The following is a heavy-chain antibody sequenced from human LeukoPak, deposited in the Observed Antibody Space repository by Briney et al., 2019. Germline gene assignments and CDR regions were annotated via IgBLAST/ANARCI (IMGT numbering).Heavy chain of an antibody. J-gene: IGHJ6*03. CDR2: MNPNSGNT. D-gene: IGHD2-2*01. V-gene: IGHV1-8*01. CDR3: ARGGCSSTSCPFYYYYYMDV. Sequence: ASVKVSCKASGYTFTSYDINWVRQATGQGLEWMGWMNPNSGNTGYAQKFQGRVTMTRNTSISTAYMELSSLRSEDTAVYYCARGGCSSTSCPFYYYYYMDVWGKGTTVTVSS. CDR1: GYTFTSYD.